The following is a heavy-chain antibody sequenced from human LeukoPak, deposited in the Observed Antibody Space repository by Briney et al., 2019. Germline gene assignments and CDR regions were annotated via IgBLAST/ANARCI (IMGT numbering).Heavy chain of an antibody. CDR1: GGSISSYY. J-gene: IGHJ6*03. D-gene: IGHD3-22*01. V-gene: IGHV4-4*07. CDR2: IYTSGST. Sequence: SETLSLTCTVSGGSISSYYWSWIRQPAGKGLEWIGRIYTSGSTNYNPSLKSRVTISVDTSKNQFSLKLSSVTAADTAVYYCARDHYYYDSSGYYYYYYYMDVWGKGTTVTVSS. CDR3: ARDHYYYDSSGYYYYYYYMDV.